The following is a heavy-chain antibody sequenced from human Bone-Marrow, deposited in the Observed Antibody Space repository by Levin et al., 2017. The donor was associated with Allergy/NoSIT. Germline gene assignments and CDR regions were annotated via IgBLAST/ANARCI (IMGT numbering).Heavy chain of an antibody. CDR1: GFTFSTHA. Sequence: GGSLRLSCAASGFTFSTHAMNWVRKAPGKGLEWVSGMSGSGGDTYYADSVKGRFTISRDNSKNKVFLQMNSLRPEDTAVYFCAKGAVAVAGDFYFFDYWGHGTLVTVSS. J-gene: IGHJ4*01. V-gene: IGHV3-23*01. D-gene: IGHD6-19*01. CDR3: AKGAVAVAGDFYFFDY. CDR2: MSGSGGDT.